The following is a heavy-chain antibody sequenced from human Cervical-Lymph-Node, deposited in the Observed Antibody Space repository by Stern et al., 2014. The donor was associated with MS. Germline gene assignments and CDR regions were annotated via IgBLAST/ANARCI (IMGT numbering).Heavy chain of an antibody. CDR2: INTDGRTT. Sequence: EMQLVESGGGLVQPGGSLRLSCAASGFTFSRYWIHWVRQVPGKGLVWVSRINTDGRTTTYADSVRGRFTISRDNANNMVYLQMSSLRAEDTAAYYCAAAADCGGGRCYPYYYNGMDVWGQGATVTVSS. CDR1: GFTFSRYW. J-gene: IGHJ6*02. CDR3: AAAADCGGGRCYPYYYNGMDV. D-gene: IGHD2-21*01. V-gene: IGHV3-74*02.